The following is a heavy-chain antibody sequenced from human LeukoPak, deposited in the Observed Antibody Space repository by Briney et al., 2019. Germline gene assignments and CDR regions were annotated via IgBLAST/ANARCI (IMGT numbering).Heavy chain of an antibody. V-gene: IGHV3-33*01. CDR1: GFTLGYHG. Sequence: GTSLRLSCAASGFTLGYHGMHWVRQAPGKGLEWVAIIFSNGVNTYYADSMKGRSTISRDTSKNTLFLEMESLRTEDTAVYYCARHRGSIFEGYMDVWGKGTTVTVSS. D-gene: IGHD3-9*01. CDR2: IFSNGVNT. J-gene: IGHJ6*03. CDR3: ARHRGSIFEGYMDV.